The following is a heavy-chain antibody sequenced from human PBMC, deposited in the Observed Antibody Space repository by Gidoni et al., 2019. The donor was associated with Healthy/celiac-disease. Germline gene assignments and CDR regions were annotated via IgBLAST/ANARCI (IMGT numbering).Heavy chain of an antibody. Sequence: QVQLQQWGAGQLKPAETLSLTGAGEGGSFRGYYWSWIRQPPGKGREWIGEIKTSGSTNYNPSLKSRVTISVDTSKNQFSLKLSSVTAADTAVYYCARFPYRRRVYGSGSYYNPYWGQGTLVTVSS. V-gene: IGHV4-34*01. D-gene: IGHD3-10*01. CDR1: GGSFRGYY. CDR2: IKTSGST. J-gene: IGHJ4*02. CDR3: ARFPYRRRVYGSGSYYNPY.